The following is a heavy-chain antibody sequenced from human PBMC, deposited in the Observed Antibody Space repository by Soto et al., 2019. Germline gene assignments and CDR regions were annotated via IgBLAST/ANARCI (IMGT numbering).Heavy chain of an antibody. D-gene: IGHD3-22*01. CDR1: GYTFTNYG. J-gene: IGHJ6*02. Sequence: QVQLVESGAEVKKPGASVKVSCKASGYTFTNYGISWVRQAPGQGLEWMGWISGYNGNTKYAQKFQGRVTMTTDTPTNTAYMDLRSLRSDDTAVYYCARDREYYYDSSGNYYYHYGMDVRGQGTTVTVS. CDR3: ARDREYYYDSSGNYYYHYGMDV. V-gene: IGHV1-18*04. CDR2: ISGYNGNT.